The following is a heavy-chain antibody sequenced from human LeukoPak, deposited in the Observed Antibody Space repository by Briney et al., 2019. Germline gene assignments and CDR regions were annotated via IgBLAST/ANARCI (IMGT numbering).Heavy chain of an antibody. J-gene: IGHJ2*01. CDR3: ARAPGWYFDL. Sequence: GGSLRLSCAASGFTFSSYAMNWVRQAPGKGLEWVSYISSSSTYIYYADSLKGRFTISRDNAKSSLYLQMNSLRAEDTAVYYCARAPGWYFDLWGRGTLVTVSS. D-gene: IGHD3-10*01. V-gene: IGHV3-21*01. CDR2: ISSSSTYI. CDR1: GFTFSSYA.